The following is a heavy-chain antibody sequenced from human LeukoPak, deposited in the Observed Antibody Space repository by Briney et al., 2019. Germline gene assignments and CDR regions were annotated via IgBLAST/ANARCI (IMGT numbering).Heavy chain of an antibody. V-gene: IGHV4-61*02. Sequence: PSETLSLTCTVSGGSFSSGSYSWNWVRQPAGKGLEWIGRIYTSGSTNYNPSLKSRVTISVDTSKTQFSLKLSSVTAADTAAYYCARVTLYSSTWYFDCWGQGTLVTVSS. CDR2: IYTSGST. J-gene: IGHJ4*02. D-gene: IGHD6-13*01. CDR3: ARVTLYSSTWYFDC. CDR1: GGSFSSGSYS.